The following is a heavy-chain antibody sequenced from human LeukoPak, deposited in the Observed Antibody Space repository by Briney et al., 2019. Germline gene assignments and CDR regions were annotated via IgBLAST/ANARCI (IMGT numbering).Heavy chain of an antibody. CDR2: IYSSGST. CDR1: GYSISNDYY. V-gene: IGHV4-38-2*02. Sequence: SETLSLTCTVSGYSISNDYYWGWIRQPPGKTLEWIGSIYSSGSTYYNPSLKSRVIILIDTAKNHFSLNLSSVTAADTAVYYCARSDGYGLVGIWGQGTMVTVSS. J-gene: IGHJ3*02. D-gene: IGHD3-10*01. CDR3: ARSDGYGLVGI.